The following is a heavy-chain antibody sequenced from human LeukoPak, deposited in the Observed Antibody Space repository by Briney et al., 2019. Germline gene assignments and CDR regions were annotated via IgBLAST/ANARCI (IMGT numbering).Heavy chain of an antibody. D-gene: IGHD3-22*01. V-gene: IGHV3-9*01. J-gene: IGHJ4*02. CDR3: AKDIYYYDSSGHLDY. CDR2: ISWNSGSI. Sequence: GGSLRLSCAASGFTFDDYAMHWVRQAPGKGLEWVSGISWNSGSIGYADSVKGRFTISRDNAKNSLYLQMNSLRAEDTALYYCAKDIYYYDSSGHLDYWGQGTLVTVSS. CDR1: GFTFDDYA.